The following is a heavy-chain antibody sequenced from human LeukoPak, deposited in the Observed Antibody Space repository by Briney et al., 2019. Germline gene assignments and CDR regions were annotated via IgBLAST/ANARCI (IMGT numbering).Heavy chain of an antibody. CDR3: AKEFGSPGVY. Sequence: GGSLRLSCVASGSTFSTYGMHWVRQAPGKGLEWVAFIRPDGSDKYYGGSVKGRFTISRDNSENTLYLQMNSLRPEDTAVYYCAKEFGSPGVYWGQGTLVTVSS. J-gene: IGHJ4*02. D-gene: IGHD3-10*01. CDR1: GSTFSTYG. V-gene: IGHV3-30*02. CDR2: IRPDGSDK.